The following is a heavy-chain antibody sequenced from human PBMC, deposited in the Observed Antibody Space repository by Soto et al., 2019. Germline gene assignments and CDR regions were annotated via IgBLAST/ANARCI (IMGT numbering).Heavy chain of an antibody. CDR1: GGSFSGYY. Sequence: PSETLSLTCAVYGGSFSGYYWSWIRQPPGKGLEWIGEINHSGSTNYNPSLKSRVTISVGTSKNQFSLKLSSVTAADTAVYYCARGGGTVTTPFDYWDQGTLVTVSS. D-gene: IGHD4-4*01. CDR3: ARGGGTVTTPFDY. CDR2: INHSGST. J-gene: IGHJ4*02. V-gene: IGHV4-34*01.